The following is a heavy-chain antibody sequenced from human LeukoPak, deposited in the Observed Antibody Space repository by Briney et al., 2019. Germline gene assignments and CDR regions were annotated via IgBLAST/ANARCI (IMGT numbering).Heavy chain of an antibody. CDR1: GGSISSGSYY. J-gene: IGHJ6*03. V-gene: IGHV4-61*01. CDR3: ARGRCSGGSCYSGIYYYYMDV. D-gene: IGHD2-15*01. Sequence: PSETLSLTCTVSGGSISSGSYYWSWIRQPPGKGLEWIGYIYYSGSTNYNPSLKSRVTISVDTSKNQFSLKLSSVTAADTAVYYCARGRCSGGSCYSGIYYYYMDVWGKGTTVTVSS. CDR2: IYYSGST.